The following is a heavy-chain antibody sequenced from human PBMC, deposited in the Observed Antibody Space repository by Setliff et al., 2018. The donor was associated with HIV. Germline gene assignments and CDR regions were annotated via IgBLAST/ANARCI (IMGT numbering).Heavy chain of an antibody. Sequence: PGGSLRLSCATSGLTFSNCGMHWVRQAPGKGLEWVASIRSDGSNKYYADSVTGRFTISRDDSKNTLYLQMNSLRSEDTAVYYCAREGKFRYYYYMDVWGKGTTVTVSS. CDR2: IRSDGSNK. J-gene: IGHJ6*03. CDR3: AREGKFRYYYYMDV. D-gene: IGHD3-10*01. CDR1: GLTFSNCG. V-gene: IGHV3-30*02.